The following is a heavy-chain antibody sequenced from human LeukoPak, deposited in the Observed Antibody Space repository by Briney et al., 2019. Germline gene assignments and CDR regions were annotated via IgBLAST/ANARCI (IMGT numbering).Heavy chain of an antibody. J-gene: IGHJ6*02. D-gene: IGHD3-10*01. V-gene: IGHV3-23*01. CDR1: GFTFSSYG. CDR3: AKDLNYFGSGSYGFSAVYYYYGMDV. CDR2: ISGSGGNT. Sequence: PGGSLRLSCAASGFTFSSYGMSWVRQAPGKGLEWVSAISGSGGNTYYADSVKGRFTIPRDISKNTLYLQMNSLRAEDTAVYYCAKDLNYFGSGSYGFSAVYYYYGMDVWGQGTTVTVSS.